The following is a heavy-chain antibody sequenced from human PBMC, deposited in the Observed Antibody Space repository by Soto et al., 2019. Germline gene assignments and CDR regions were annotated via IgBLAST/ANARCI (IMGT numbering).Heavy chain of an antibody. CDR3: ARVDYDYVWGSYRYSDY. Sequence: GGSLRLSCAASGFTFSSYWMHWVRQAPGKGLVWVSRINSDGSSTSYADSVKGRFTISRDNAKNTLYLQMNSLRAEDTAVYYCARVDYDYVWGSYRYSDYWGQGTLVTVSS. CDR1: GFTFSSYW. J-gene: IGHJ4*02. V-gene: IGHV3-74*01. CDR2: INSDGSST. D-gene: IGHD3-16*02.